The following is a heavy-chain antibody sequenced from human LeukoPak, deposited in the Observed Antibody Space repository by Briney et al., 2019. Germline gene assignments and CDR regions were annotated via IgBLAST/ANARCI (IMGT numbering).Heavy chain of an antibody. Sequence: PGGSLRLSCAASGFTFSSYGMHWVRQAPGKGLEWVAVIWYDGSNKYYADSVKGRFTISRDNSKNTLYLQMNSLRAEDTAVYYCARDGGLYSSGWYSFDYWGQGTLVTVSS. V-gene: IGHV3-33*01. D-gene: IGHD6-19*01. CDR1: GFTFSSYG. J-gene: IGHJ4*02. CDR3: ARDGGLYSSGWYSFDY. CDR2: IWYDGSNK.